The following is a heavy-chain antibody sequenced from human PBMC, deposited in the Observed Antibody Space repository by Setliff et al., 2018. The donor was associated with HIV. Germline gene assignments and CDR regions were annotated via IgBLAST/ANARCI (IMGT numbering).Heavy chain of an antibody. J-gene: IGHJ4*02. CDR2: ISGSGGST. V-gene: IGHV3-23*01. CDR3: ARAQGVDYYDSLGY. D-gene: IGHD3-16*01. Sequence: PGGSLRLSCAASGFTFSSYASGWVRQAPGKGLEWVSAISGSGGSTYYADSVKGRFTISSDNSKNTLYLQMNSLRAEDTAVYYCARAQGVDYYDSLGYWGQGTLVTVSS. CDR1: GFTFSSYA.